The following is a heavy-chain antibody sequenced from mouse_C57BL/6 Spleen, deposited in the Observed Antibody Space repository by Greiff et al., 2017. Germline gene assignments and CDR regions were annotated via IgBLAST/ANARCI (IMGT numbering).Heavy chain of an antibody. D-gene: IGHD5-5*01. V-gene: IGHV1-54*01. J-gene: IGHJ2*01. Sequence: QVQLKESGAELVRPGTSVKVSCKASGYAFTNYLIEWVKQRPGQGLEWIGVINPGSGGTNYNEKFKGKATLTADKSSSTAYMQLSSLTSEDSAVYFCAREGSTYTFDYWGQGTTLTVSS. CDR2: INPGSGGT. CDR1: GYAFTNYL. CDR3: AREGSTYTFDY.